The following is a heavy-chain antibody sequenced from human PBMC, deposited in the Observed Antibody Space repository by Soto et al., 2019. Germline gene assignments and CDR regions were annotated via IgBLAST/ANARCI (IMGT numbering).Heavy chain of an antibody. V-gene: IGHV3-21*01. CDR2: ISSSSSYI. CDR3: ARVPAGGVRDAFAI. D-gene: IGHD3-16*01. Sequence: LRLSCAASGFTFSSYSMNWVRQVPGKGLEWVSSISSSSSYIYYADSVKGRFTISRDNAKNSLYLQMNSLRAEDTAVYYCARVPAGGVRDAFAIWGQGTMVTVSS. CDR1: GFTFSSYS. J-gene: IGHJ3*02.